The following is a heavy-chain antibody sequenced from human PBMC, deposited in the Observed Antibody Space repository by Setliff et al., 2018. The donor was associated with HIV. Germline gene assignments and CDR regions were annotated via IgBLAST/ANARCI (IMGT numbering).Heavy chain of an antibody. D-gene: IGHD2-2*02. J-gene: IGHJ5*02. Sequence: ALVKVSCKTSGYTFTSYTTHWVRQAPGQGLEWMGLINPSDGSTSYAPKFQDRVTMTRDTSTTTVYMELSSLRSDDTAVYYCARAQFNTSPWVNSWGQGTLVTVSS. CDR3: ARAQFNTSPWVNS. CDR2: INPSDGST. V-gene: IGHV1-46*03. CDR1: GYTFTSYT.